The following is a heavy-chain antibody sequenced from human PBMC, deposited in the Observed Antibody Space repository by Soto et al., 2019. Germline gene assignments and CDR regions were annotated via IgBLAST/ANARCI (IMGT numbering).Heavy chain of an antibody. CDR1: GGSFSDYY. V-gene: IGHV4-34*01. J-gene: IGHJ6*03. CDR3: ARPTRTWYSHYYYYMDV. D-gene: IGHD6-13*01. Sequence: QVQLQQWGAGLLKPSETLSLTCAVYGGSFSDYYWTWIRQPPGKGLEWIGDIDDSGSTNYNPSLKSLVTISVDTSKNQFSLKLRSVTAADTAVYYCARPTRTWYSHYYYYMDVWGKGTTVTVSS. CDR2: IDDSGST.